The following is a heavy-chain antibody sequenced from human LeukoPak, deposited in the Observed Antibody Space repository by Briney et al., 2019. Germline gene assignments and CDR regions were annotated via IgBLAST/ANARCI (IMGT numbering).Heavy chain of an antibody. CDR2: ISYDGSNK. J-gene: IGHJ4*02. CDR3: AKDASYDSSLFDY. D-gene: IGHD3-22*01. V-gene: IGHV3-30*18. Sequence: GRSLRLSCAASGFTFSSYGMHWVRQAPGKGLEWVAVISYDGSNKYYADSVKGRFTISRDNSKNTLYLQMNSLRAEDTAVYYCAKDASYDSSLFDYWGQGTLVTVSS. CDR1: GFTFSSYG.